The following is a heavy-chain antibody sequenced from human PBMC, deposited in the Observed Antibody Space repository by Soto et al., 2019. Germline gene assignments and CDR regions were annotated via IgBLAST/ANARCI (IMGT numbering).Heavy chain of an antibody. CDR2: IYWDDDK. Sequence: QITLKESGPTLVKPTQTLTLTCTFSGFSLSTSGVGVGWIRQPPGKALEWLAFIYWDDDKRYSPSLKSRLTIIKDTPNNQVVLIMTTMDPVDTATYNSPHLVVAGVTYDFDYWGQGTLVTVSS. CDR1: GFSLSTSGVG. J-gene: IGHJ4*02. CDR3: PHLVVAGVTYDFDY. D-gene: IGHD2-15*01. V-gene: IGHV2-5*02.